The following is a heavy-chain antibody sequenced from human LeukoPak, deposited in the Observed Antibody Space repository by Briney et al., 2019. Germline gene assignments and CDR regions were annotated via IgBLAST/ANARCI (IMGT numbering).Heavy chain of an antibody. CDR2: IYTGGGR. J-gene: IGHJ4*02. CDR3: ARGIDY. CDR1: GFTVSSYY. Sequence: GGSLRLSCAASGFTVSSYYMNWVRQAPGKELEWVSVIYTGGGRYYADSVRGRFIISRDTSKNMVFLQMNSLRVEDTAVYYWARGIDYWGRGTLVTVSS. V-gene: IGHV3-53*01.